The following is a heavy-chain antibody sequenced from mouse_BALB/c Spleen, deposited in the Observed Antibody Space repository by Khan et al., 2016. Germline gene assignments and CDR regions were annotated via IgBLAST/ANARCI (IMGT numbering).Heavy chain of an antibody. V-gene: IGHV14-3*02. CDR3: ASDTLTRQYFDV. CDR1: GFNINDTY. J-gene: IGHJ1*01. CDR2: IDPTNGNT. Sequence: VQLQQSGAELVKPGASVKLSCTASGFNINDTYMHWVKQRPEQGLEWIGKIDPTNGNTNYDPKFQGKATITSDTSSNTAYLQLSSLTSEDTAVYYCASDTLTRQYFDVWGEGTTVTVSS.